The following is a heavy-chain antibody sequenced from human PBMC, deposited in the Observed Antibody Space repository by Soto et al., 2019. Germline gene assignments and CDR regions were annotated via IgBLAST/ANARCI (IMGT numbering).Heavy chain of an antibody. D-gene: IGHD3-22*01. J-gene: IGHJ4*02. CDR1: GITFSNYY. Sequence: EVQMVESGGGLVKPGGSLRLSCAASGITFSNYYMNWVRQAPGKGLEWVSSIDSSGSHTFYADSVKGRFTISRDNAINSLYLKRNSLRAEDTAVYHCAGTYDSLDYWGQGTLVTVSS. CDR2: IDSSGSHT. CDR3: AGTYDSLDY. V-gene: IGHV3-21*01.